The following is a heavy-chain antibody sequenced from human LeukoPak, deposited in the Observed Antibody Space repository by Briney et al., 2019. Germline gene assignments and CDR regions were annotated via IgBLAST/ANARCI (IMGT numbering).Heavy chain of an antibody. CDR2: MILIFGTA. CDR3: ARDKGGGDETFYI. Sequence: SVTVSCKASGGTFSRYAISWVGQAAGQGGEGVGGMILIFGTAKYAQTWQGRVTITAEKSRRTAYMEGSRLRSDHTAVYYCARDKGGGDETFYIWGQGTIVTVSS. CDR1: GGTFSRYA. J-gene: IGHJ3*02. V-gene: IGHV1-69*06. D-gene: IGHD2-21*02.